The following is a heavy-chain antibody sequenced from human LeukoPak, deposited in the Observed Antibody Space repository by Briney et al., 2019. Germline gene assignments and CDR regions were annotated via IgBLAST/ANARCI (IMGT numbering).Heavy chain of an antibody. J-gene: IGHJ4*02. Sequence: GGSLRLSCAASGFTFSSYAMSWVRQAPGKGLEWVSAISGSGGSTYYADSVKGRFTISRDNSKNTLSLQLNNLRVEDTAVYYCAKRTAAAAYYFDYWGQGTLVTVSS. CDR2: ISGSGGST. CDR3: AKRTAAAAYYFDY. CDR1: GFTFSSYA. V-gene: IGHV3-23*01. D-gene: IGHD6-13*01.